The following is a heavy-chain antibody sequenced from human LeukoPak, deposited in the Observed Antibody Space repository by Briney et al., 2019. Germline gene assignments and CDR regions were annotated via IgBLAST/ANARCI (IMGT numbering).Heavy chain of an antibody. D-gene: IGHD3-3*01. CDR1: GGSISSGGYS. Sequence: SQTLSLTCAVSGGSISSGGYSWSWIRQPPGKGLEWIGYIYHSGSTYYNPSLKSRVTISVDRSKNQFSLKLSSVTAADTVVYYSASSLRFLEWSKFDPWGQGTLVTVSS. CDR2: IYHSGST. J-gene: IGHJ5*02. CDR3: ASSLRFLEWSKFDP. V-gene: IGHV4-30-2*01.